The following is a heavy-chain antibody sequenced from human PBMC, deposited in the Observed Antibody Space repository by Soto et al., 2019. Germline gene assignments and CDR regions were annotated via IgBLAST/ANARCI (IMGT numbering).Heavy chain of an antibody. D-gene: IGHD6-19*01. CDR3: ATLQWLHHDAFDI. J-gene: IGHJ3*02. Sequence: SVKVSCKASGGTFSSYTISWVRQAPGQGLEWMGRIIPILGIANYAQKFQGRVTITADESTSTAYMELSSLRSEDTAVYYCATLQWLHHDAFDIWGKGTRVTVSS. CDR2: IIPILGIA. CDR1: GGTFSSYT. V-gene: IGHV1-69*02.